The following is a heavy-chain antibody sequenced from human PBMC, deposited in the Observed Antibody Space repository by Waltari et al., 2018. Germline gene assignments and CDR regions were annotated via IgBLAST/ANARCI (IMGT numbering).Heavy chain of an antibody. Sequence: QVQLQESGPGLVKPSETLSLTCAVSGYSISSGYYWGWIRQPPGKGLEWIGSIYHSGSTYYNPSRKSRVTISVDTSKNQFSLKLSSVTAADTAVYYCARRHYYDSSGFDYWGQGTLVTVSS. CDR1: GYSISSGYY. J-gene: IGHJ4*02. CDR2: IYHSGST. D-gene: IGHD3-22*01. V-gene: IGHV4-38-2*01. CDR3: ARRHYYDSSGFDY.